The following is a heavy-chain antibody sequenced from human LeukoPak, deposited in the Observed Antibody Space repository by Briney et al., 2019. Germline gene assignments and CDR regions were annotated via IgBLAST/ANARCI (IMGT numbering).Heavy chain of an antibody. J-gene: IGHJ4*02. CDR1: GGSINSNNW. V-gene: IGHV4-4*02. D-gene: IGHD5-18*01. CDR2: IYHSGST. CDR3: ARKGYTYGYFFDY. Sequence: SETLSLTCAVSGGSINSNNWWSWVRQPPGKGLEWIGEIYHSGSTNYNPSLKSRVTISVDKSKNQFSLKLSSVTAADTAVHFCARKGYTYGYFFDYWGQGTLVTVSS.